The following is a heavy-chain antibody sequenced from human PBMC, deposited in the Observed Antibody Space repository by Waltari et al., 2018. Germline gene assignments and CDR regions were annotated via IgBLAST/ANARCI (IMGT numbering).Heavy chain of an antibody. D-gene: IGHD3-10*01. CDR2: INHSGST. Sequence: QVQLQQWGAGLLKPSETLSLTCAVYGGSFSGYSWSWIRQPPGKGLEWIGEINHSGSTNYNPSLKSRVTISVDTSKNQFSLKLSSVTAADTAVYYCARLLMVRGVRARWLDPWGQGTLVTVSS. J-gene: IGHJ5*02. CDR1: GGSFSGYS. CDR3: ARLLMVRGVRARWLDP. V-gene: IGHV4-34*01.